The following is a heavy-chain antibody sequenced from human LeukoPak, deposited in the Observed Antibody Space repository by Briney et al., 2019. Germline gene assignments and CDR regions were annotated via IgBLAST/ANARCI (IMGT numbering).Heavy chain of an antibody. Sequence: PSETLSLTCAVYGGSFSGYYWSWIRQPPGKGLEWIGEINHSGSTNYNPSLKSRVTISVDTSKNLFSLKLSSVTAADTAVYYCARGVVWFGELYHPFDYWGQGTLVTVSS. CDR2: INHSGST. CDR1: GGSFSGYY. V-gene: IGHV4-34*01. CDR3: ARGVVWFGELYHPFDY. D-gene: IGHD3-10*01. J-gene: IGHJ4*02.